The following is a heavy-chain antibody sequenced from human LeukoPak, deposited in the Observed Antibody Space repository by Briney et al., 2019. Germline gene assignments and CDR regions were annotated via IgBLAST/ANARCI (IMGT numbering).Heavy chain of an antibody. V-gene: IGHV4-34*01. J-gene: IGHJ5*02. CDR1: GGSFSGYY. CDR2: INHSGST. Sequence: SETLSLTCAVYGGSFSGYYWSWIRQPPGKGLEWIGEINHSGSTNYNPSLKSRVTISVDTSKTQFSLKLSSVSAADTAVYYCAVGSGSYVNWFDPWGQGTLVTVSS. CDR3: AVGSGSYVNWFDP. D-gene: IGHD3-10*01.